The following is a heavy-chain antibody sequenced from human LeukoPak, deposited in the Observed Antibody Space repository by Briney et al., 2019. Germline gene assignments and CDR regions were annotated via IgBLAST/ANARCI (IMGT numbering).Heavy chain of an antibody. D-gene: IGHD4-17*01. V-gene: IGHV1-2*02. CDR1: GYTFTGYY. CDR2: INPNSGGT. CDR3: ARGSDGYGDDGWFDP. J-gene: IGHJ5*02. Sequence: ASVKVSCKASGYTFTGYYMHWVRQAPGQGLEWMGWINPNSGGTNYAQKFQGRVTMTRDTSISTAYMELSRLRSDDTAVYYCARGSDGYGDDGWFDPWGQGTLVTVSS.